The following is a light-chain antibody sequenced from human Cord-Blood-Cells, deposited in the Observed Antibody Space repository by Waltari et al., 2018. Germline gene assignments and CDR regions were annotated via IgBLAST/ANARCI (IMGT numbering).Light chain of an antibody. J-gene: IGKJ5*01. CDR2: DAS. V-gene: IGKV3-11*01. CDR3: QQRSNWPPIT. CDR1: QSVSSY. Sequence: EILLTQYTDTLSLCLGDRAPLYCSASQSVSSYLAWYAQKPGQAPRLLIYDASNSATGIPARFSGSGSGTDFTLTISSLEPEDFAVYYCQQRSNWPPITFGQGTRLEIK.